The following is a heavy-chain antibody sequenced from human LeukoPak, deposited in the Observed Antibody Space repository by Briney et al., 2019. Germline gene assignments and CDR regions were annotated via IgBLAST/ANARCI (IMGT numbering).Heavy chain of an antibody. Sequence: SETLSLTCTVPGGSISRYYWSWIRQPPGKGLEWIGYIYYSGSTNYNPSLKSRVTISVDTSKNQFSLKLSSVTAADTAVYYCARAVGYCSSTSCYAGLDYWGQGTLVTVSS. J-gene: IGHJ4*02. CDR1: GGSISRYY. V-gene: IGHV4-59*01. D-gene: IGHD2-2*01. CDR3: ARAVGYCSSTSCYAGLDY. CDR2: IYYSGST.